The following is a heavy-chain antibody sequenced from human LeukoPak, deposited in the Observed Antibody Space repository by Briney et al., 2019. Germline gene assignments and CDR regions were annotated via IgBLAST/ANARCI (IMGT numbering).Heavy chain of an antibody. D-gene: IGHD2-15*01. V-gene: IGHV3-23*01. CDR3: AKLVVVVVAATRHDAFDI. CDR1: GFTFSSYA. CDR2: ISGSGGST. Sequence: GGSLRLSCAASGFTFSSYAMSWVRQAPGKGLEWVSAISGSGGSTYYADSVKGRFTISRDNSKNTLYLQTNSLRAEDTAVYYCAKLVVVVVAATRHDAFDIWGQGTMVTVSS. J-gene: IGHJ3*02.